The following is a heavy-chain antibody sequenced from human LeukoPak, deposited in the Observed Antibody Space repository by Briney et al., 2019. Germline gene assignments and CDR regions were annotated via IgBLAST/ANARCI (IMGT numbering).Heavy chain of an antibody. D-gene: IGHD1/OR15-1a*01. V-gene: IGHV3-23*01. CDR1: GFTFSSYA. Sequence: GGSLRLSCAASGFTFSSYAMSWVRQAPGKGLEWVSGTSDSGGSTYYAGSVKGRFTISRDNSKNTVYLQMNSLRPEDTAVYYCGRDGTARGIHTDFDYWGQGTLVTVSS. J-gene: IGHJ4*02. CDR3: GRDGTARGIHTDFDY. CDR2: TSDSGGST.